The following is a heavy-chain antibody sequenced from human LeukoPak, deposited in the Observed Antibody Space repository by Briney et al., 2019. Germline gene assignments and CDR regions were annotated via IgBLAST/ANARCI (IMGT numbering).Heavy chain of an antibody. CDR1: GFTFSRYW. J-gene: IGHJ1*01. CDR2: IKSDGKT. Sequence: TGGSLRLSCEASGFTFSRYWMHWVRQAPGKGLVWVSRIKSDGKTNYADSVKGRFTISRDNAKNTVSLQMDSPRAEDTGVYYCARAPSEVGGYYPEYFRHWGQGTLVTVSS. V-gene: IGHV3-74*01. D-gene: IGHD3-22*01. CDR3: ARAPSEVGGYYPEYFRH.